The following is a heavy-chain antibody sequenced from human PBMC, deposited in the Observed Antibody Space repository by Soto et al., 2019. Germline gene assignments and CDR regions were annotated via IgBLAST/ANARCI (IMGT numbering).Heavy chain of an antibody. CDR3: ARRGYEYESSGYYPLFDY. J-gene: IGHJ4*02. Sequence: VQLVETGGGLVQPGGSLRLSCAASGLTVSSNYMGWVRQAPGTGLEWVSLIYGGDDTYYADSVKGRFTISRDNSKNTLYLQMNSLRVEDTAVYYCARRGYEYESSGYYPLFDYWGQGILVTVSS. V-gene: IGHV3-53*02. D-gene: IGHD3-22*01. CDR1: GLTVSSNY. CDR2: IYGGDDT.